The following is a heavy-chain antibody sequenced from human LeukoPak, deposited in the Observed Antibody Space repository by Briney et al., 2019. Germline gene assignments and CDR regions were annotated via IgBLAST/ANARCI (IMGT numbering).Heavy chain of an antibody. V-gene: IGHV4-30-4*01. CDR1: GGSISSDDYY. CDR2: IYYSGST. J-gene: IGHJ4*02. CDR3: ARLYSSSWQIDY. D-gene: IGHD6-13*01. Sequence: SQTLSLTCTVSGGSISSDDYYWSWIRQPPGKGLEWIGYIYYSGSTYYNPSLKSRVTISVDTSKNQFSLKLSSVTAADTAVYYCARLYSSSWQIDYWGQGTLVTVSS.